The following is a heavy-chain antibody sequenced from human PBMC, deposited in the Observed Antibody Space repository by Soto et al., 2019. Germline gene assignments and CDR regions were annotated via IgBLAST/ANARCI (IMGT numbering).Heavy chain of an antibody. CDR2: ISSSGSTI. CDR3: ARDWWAPGYSSSWYPFYYYYGMDV. D-gene: IGHD6-13*01. Sequence: GGSLRLSCAASGFTFSDYYMSWIRQAPGKGLEWVSYISSSGSTIYYADSVKGRFTISRDNAKNSLYLQMNSLRVEDTAVYYCARDWWAPGYSSSWYPFYYYYGMDVWGQGTTVTVSS. CDR1: GFTFSDYY. V-gene: IGHV3-11*01. J-gene: IGHJ6*02.